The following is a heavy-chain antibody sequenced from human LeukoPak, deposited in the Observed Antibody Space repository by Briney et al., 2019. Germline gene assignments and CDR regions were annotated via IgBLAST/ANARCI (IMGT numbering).Heavy chain of an antibody. J-gene: IGHJ4*02. V-gene: IGHV3-7*01. CDR3: AKVWRVRGVITAVFDS. CDR2: IKEDGSEK. Sequence: GGSLRLSCAASGFTFSSYWMSWVRQAPGKGLKWVANIKEDGSEKNYVDSVKGRFTISRDNAKNSLYLQMNSLRAEDTAVYYCAKVWRVRGVITAVFDSWGQGTLVTVSS. CDR1: GFTFSSYW. D-gene: IGHD3-10*01.